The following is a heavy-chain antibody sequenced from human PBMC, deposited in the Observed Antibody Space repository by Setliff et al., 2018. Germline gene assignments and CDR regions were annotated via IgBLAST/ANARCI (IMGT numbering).Heavy chain of an antibody. CDR2: INHRGST. V-gene: IGHV4-34*01. Sequence: SETLSLTCAAYGGTFSDYYWTWIRQPPGKGLEWIGEINHRGSTNYNPSLKSRATISIDTSEDQFSLKLISMSAADTAVYFCARGRNIAARLLDSWGQGALVTSPQ. D-gene: IGHD6-6*01. CDR1: GGTFSDYY. J-gene: IGHJ4*02. CDR3: ARGRNIAARLLDS.